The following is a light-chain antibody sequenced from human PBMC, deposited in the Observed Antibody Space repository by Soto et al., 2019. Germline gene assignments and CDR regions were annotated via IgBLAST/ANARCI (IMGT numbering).Light chain of an antibody. Sequence: EIVLTQSPGTLSLSPWERATLSCRASQSVSSSYLAWYQQKPGQAPRPLIYGASSRATGIPDRFSGSGSGTDFTLTISRLEPEDFAVYYCLQYGSSPYTFGQGNKLEIK. CDR1: QSVSSSY. CDR3: LQYGSSPYT. V-gene: IGKV3-20*01. CDR2: GAS. J-gene: IGKJ2*01.